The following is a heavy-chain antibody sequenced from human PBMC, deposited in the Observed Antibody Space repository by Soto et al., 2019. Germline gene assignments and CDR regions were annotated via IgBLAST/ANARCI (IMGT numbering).Heavy chain of an antibody. V-gene: IGHV1-69*12. CDR2: IIPIFGTA. CDR1: GGTFSSYA. CDR3: ARRGGVVADRTSPDYYYYGMDV. J-gene: IGHJ6*02. Sequence: QVQLVQSGAEVKKPGSSVKVSCKASGGTFSSYAISWVRQAPGQGLEWMGGIIPIFGTANYAQKFQGRVTMTADEDTSXXYXEXSSLRSEDTAVYYCARRGGVVADRTSPDYYYYGMDVWGQGTTVTVSS. D-gene: IGHD2-15*01.